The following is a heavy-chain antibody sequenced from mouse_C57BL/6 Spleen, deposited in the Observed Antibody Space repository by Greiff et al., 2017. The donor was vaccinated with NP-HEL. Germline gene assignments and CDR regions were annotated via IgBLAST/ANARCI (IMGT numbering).Heavy chain of an antibody. V-gene: IGHV1-74*01. CDR2: IHPSDSDT. CDR1: GYTFTSYW. D-gene: IGHD2-3*01. Sequence: QVQLQQPGAELVKPGASVKVSCKASGYTFTSYWMHWVKQRPGQGLEWIGRIHPSDSDTNYNQKFKGKATLTVDKSSSTAYMQLSSLTSEDSAVYYCATLGLWGLDGYLNWYFDVWGTGTTVTVSS. CDR3: ATLGLWGLDGYLNWYFDV. J-gene: IGHJ1*03.